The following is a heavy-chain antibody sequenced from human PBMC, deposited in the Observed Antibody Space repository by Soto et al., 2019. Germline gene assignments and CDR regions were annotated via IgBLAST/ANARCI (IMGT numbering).Heavy chain of an antibody. J-gene: IGHJ6*02. V-gene: IGHV1-69*13. Sequence: ASVKVSCKASGGTFSSYAIIWVRQAPGQGLEWIGGIIPIFGTANYAQKFQCRVTITADESTSTAYMELSSLRSEDTAVYYCARGSDNYYYYGMDVWGQGTTVTFSS. CDR1: GGTFSSYA. CDR2: IIPIFGTA. CDR3: ARGSDNYYYYGMDV.